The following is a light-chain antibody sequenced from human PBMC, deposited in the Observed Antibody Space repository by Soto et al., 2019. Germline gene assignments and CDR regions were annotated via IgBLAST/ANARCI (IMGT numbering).Light chain of an antibody. CDR2: GAS. Sequence: DIVLTQSPGTLSLSPGERATLSCRASQSVRSTYLAWYQQKPGQAPRLLIYGASSRATGIPDRFSGSGSGTDFTLTISRLDPEDFAVYYCQQHGSSPWTFGQGTKVEIK. J-gene: IGKJ1*01. CDR1: QSVRSTY. V-gene: IGKV3-20*01. CDR3: QQHGSSPWT.